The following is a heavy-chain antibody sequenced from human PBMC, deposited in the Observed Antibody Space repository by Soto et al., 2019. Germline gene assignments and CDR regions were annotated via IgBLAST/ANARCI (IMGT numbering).Heavy chain of an antibody. Sequence: GGSLRLSCAASGFTFSSYAMHWVRQAPGKGLEWVAVISYDGSNKYYADSVKGRFTISRDNSKNTLYLQMNSLRAEDTAVYYCARDWWELRPDAFAIWGQGTMVTVSS. J-gene: IGHJ3*02. CDR1: GFTFSSYA. V-gene: IGHV3-30-3*01. CDR3: ARDWWELRPDAFAI. D-gene: IGHD1-26*01. CDR2: ISYDGSNK.